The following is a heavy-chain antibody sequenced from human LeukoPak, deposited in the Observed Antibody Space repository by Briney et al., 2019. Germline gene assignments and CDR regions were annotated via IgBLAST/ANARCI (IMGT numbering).Heavy chain of an antibody. Sequence: GASVKVSCKASGYTFTSYGISWVRQAPGQGLEWMGWIGAYNGNTNYAQKLQGRVTMTTDTSTSTAYMELRSLRSDDTAVYYCARVVGYYYDSSGYYGAYYFDYWGQGTLVTVSS. CDR1: GYTFTSYG. CDR3: ARVVGYYYDSSGYYGAYYFDY. J-gene: IGHJ4*02. D-gene: IGHD3-22*01. V-gene: IGHV1-18*01. CDR2: IGAYNGNT.